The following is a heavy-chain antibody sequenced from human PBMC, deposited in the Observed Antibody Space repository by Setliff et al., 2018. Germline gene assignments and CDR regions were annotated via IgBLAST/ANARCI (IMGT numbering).Heavy chain of an antibody. J-gene: IGHJ6*03. CDR1: GFIFKNYI. V-gene: IGHV3-21*01. CDR3: ARAVTIFGVVTPVYFYYMDV. CDR2: ISGSSSDI. D-gene: IGHD3-3*01. Sequence: GGSLRLSCAASGFIFKNYIMTWVRQAPGKGLEWVAYISGSSSDIYYADSVKGRFSISRDNSQNSLYLQMNSWRAEDTALFYCARAVTIFGVVTPVYFYYMDVWGKGTTVTVSS.